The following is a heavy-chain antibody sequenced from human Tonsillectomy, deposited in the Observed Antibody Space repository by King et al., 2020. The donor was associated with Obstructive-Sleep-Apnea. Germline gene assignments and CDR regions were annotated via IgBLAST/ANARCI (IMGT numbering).Heavy chain of an antibody. CDR3: ARLTTLTSHYFDS. CDR2: LYPGDSVT. V-gene: IGHV5-51*01. J-gene: IGHJ4*02. D-gene: IGHD4-11*01. CDR1: GYSFTSYW. Sequence: QLVQSGAEVTQPGESLKISCKGSGYSFTSYWIGWVSQMPGKGLEWTGILYPGDSVTRYSPSFQGQSTMSVDKSISPAYLQWSSLKASDTAMFYCARLTTLTSHYFDSWGQGTLVTVSS.